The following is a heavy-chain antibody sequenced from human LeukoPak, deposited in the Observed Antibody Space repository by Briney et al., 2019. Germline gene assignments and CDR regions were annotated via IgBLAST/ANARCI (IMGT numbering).Heavy chain of an antibody. D-gene: IGHD1-7*01. CDR3: ARDVTGNYRSDYFDY. CDR1: GGSISSYY. J-gene: IGHJ4*02. V-gene: IGHV4-4*07. Sequence: SETLSLTCSVSGGSISSYYWSWIRQPAGKGLEWIGRIYASGSTNYNPSLKSRVTMSVDTSKNEFSLRLTSVTAADTAVYYCARDVTGNYRSDYFDYWGQGALVTVSS. CDR2: IYASGST.